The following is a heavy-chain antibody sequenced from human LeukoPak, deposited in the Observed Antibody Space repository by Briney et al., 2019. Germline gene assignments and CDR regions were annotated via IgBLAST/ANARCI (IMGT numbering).Heavy chain of an antibody. V-gene: IGHV1-18*04. CDR2: ISAYNGNT. CDR3: ARDDSSGWHSYYYYYYGMDV. D-gene: IGHD6-19*01. Sequence: ASVKVSCKASGYTFTSYGISWVRQAPGQGLEWMGWISAYNGNTNYAQKLQGRVTMTTDTSTSTAYMELRSLRSDDTAVYYCARDDSSGWHSYYYYYYGMDVWGKGTTVTVSS. J-gene: IGHJ6*04. CDR1: GYTFTSYG.